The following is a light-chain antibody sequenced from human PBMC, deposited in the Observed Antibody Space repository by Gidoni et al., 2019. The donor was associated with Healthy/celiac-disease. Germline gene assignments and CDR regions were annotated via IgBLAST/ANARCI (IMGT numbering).Light chain of an antibody. CDR1: QSISSY. CDR2: AAS. V-gene: IGKV1-39*01. J-gene: IGKJ2*01. Sequence: DIQMTQFPSSLSAAGGDRVTITCRASQSISSYLNWYQQKPGKAPKLLIYAASSLQSGVPSRFSGSGSGTDFTLTISSLQPEDFATYYCQQSYSTPYTFGQXTKLEIK. CDR3: QQSYSTPYT.